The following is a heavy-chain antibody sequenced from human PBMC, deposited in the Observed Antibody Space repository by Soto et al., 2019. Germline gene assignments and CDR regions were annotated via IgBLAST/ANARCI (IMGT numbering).Heavy chain of an antibody. Sequence: GGSLRLSCAASGFTFSGHGMHWVRQAPGKGLEWVTFIWYDGSKTCYTDSVKGRFTISRDNSRNVLYLQMNNLRAEDTAVYYCVSWMGCSNGLYSYWGRGTLVTVCS. CDR3: VSWMGCSNGLYSY. CDR2: IWYDGSKT. CDR1: GFTFSGHG. D-gene: IGHD2-8*01. J-gene: IGHJ4*02. V-gene: IGHV3-30*02.